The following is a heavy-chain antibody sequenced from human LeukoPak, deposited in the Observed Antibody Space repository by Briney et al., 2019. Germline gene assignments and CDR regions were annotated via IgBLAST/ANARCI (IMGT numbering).Heavy chain of an antibody. Sequence: PSETLSLTCTVSGYSISSGYYWGWIRQPPGKGLEWIGSIYHSGSTYYNPSLKSRVTISVDTSKNQFSLKLSSVTAADTAVYYCAKGWSSSLWFFYMDVWGKGTTVTVSS. CDR2: IYHSGST. D-gene: IGHD6-6*01. CDR1: GYSISSGYY. J-gene: IGHJ6*03. CDR3: AKGWSSSLWFFYMDV. V-gene: IGHV4-38-2*02.